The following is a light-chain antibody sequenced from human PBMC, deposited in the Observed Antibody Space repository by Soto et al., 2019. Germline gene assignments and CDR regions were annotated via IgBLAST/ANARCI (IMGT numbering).Light chain of an antibody. Sequence: EIVLTQSPGTLSLSAGEGATLSCRANESVYSNYLAWYQQTPGQAPRLLIVGAYNKATCIPDRFTGSGFGTDFTLSISRLEPDDFAMYYCQQYGSSPLTFGGGTIVEIK. J-gene: IGKJ4*01. CDR3: QQYGSSPLT. CDR2: GAY. CDR1: ESVYSNY. V-gene: IGKV3-20*01.